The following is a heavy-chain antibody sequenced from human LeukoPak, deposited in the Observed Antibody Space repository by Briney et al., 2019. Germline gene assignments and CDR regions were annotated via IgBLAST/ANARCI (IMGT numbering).Heavy chain of an antibody. CDR1: GFTFSPYA. CDR2: ISGSGGST. D-gene: IGHD1-1*01. Sequence: AGGSLRLSCAASGFTFSPYAMSWVRQAPGKGLEWVSGISGSGGSTYYADSVKGRFTVSRDNSKTTPYLQMTSLRVEDTAVYYCAKELAYAYYFDVGGKGTTVTVSS. CDR3: AKELAYAYYFDV. V-gene: IGHV3-23*01. J-gene: IGHJ6*03.